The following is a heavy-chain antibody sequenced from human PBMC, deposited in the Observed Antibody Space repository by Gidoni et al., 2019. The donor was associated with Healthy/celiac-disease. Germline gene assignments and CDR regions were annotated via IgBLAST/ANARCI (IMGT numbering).Heavy chain of an antibody. V-gene: IGHV1-69*02. J-gene: IGHJ4*02. CDR1: GGPFSSYT. Sequence: QVQLVQSGAEVKKPGSSVKVSGKPSGGPFSSYTISWVRQAPGQGLEWMGGLFPILGIANYAQKCQGRVTITADKSTSTAYMELSSLRSEDTAVYYCARADRIAVAGTQGFDYWGQGTLVTVSS. CDR2: LFPILGIA. CDR3: ARADRIAVAGTQGFDY. D-gene: IGHD6-19*01.